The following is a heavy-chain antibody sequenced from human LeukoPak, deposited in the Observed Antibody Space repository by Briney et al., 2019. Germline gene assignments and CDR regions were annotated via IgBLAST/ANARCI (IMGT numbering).Heavy chain of an antibody. J-gene: IGHJ3*02. CDR2: ISGSGGST. Sequence: GGSLRLSCAASGFTFTSYAMNWVRQAPGKGLQWVSAISGSGGSTYYADSVQGRFTISRDNSKNTLYLQMNSLRAEDTAVYYRARTYYYDSSEYDAFDIWGQGTMVTVSS. CDR1: GFTFTSYA. V-gene: IGHV3-23*01. D-gene: IGHD3-22*01. CDR3: ARTYYYDSSEYDAFDI.